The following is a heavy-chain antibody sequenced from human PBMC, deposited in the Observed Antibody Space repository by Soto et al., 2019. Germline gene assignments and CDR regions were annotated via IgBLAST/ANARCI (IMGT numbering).Heavy chain of an antibody. J-gene: IGHJ4*02. Sequence: PWGSLRLSCTASGFAFMTYGMNWVLQAPGKGMEWFGDINSNGFNTHYAASVKGRFTVSRDNTNDIVYLQMDNLRVEDTSVYYCATLIHLWTPDFDYWGRGTLVTVSS. D-gene: IGHD5-18*01. CDR2: INSNGFNT. CDR1: GFAFMTYG. V-gene: IGHV3-23*05. CDR3: ATLIHLWTPDFDY.